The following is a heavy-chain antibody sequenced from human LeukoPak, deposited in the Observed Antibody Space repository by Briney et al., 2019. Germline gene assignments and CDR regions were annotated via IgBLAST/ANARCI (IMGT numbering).Heavy chain of an antibody. Sequence: AGGSLRLSCAASGFTVSSNYMSWVRQAPGKGLEWVSVIYSGGTTYYADSVKGRFTLSRDNSKNTLYLQMNSPRAEDTAVYYCARWGSGSYHFFDYWGQGTLVTVSS. J-gene: IGHJ4*02. D-gene: IGHD1-26*01. CDR1: GFTVSSNY. CDR3: ARWGSGSYHFFDY. CDR2: IYSGGTT. V-gene: IGHV3-53*01.